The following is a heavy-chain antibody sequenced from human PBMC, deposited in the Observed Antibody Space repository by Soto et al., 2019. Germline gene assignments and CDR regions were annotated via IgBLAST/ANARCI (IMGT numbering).Heavy chain of an antibody. V-gene: IGHV1-69*13. CDR1: GGTFSSYT. Sequence: SVKVSCKASGGTFSSYTISWVRQAPGQGLEWMGGIIPIFGTANYAQKFQGRVTITADESTSTAYMELSSLRSEDTAVYYCAREWGPDTAFSGIDYWGQGTLVTVSS. D-gene: IGHD5-18*01. J-gene: IGHJ4*02. CDR3: AREWGPDTAFSGIDY. CDR2: IIPIFGTA.